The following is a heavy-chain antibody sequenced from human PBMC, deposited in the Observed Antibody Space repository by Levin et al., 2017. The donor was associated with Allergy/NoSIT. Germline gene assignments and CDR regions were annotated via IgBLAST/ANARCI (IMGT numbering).Heavy chain of an antibody. CDR2: IKQDGSEN. D-gene: IGHD6-13*01. V-gene: IGHV3-7*01. J-gene: IGHJ4*02. CDR1: GFTFSSYW. Sequence: GESLKISCAASGFTFSSYWMSWVRQAPGKGLEWVANIKQDGSENYYVDSVKGRFTISRDNAKNSLYLQMNSLRAEDTAVYYCARGAAATGTPFDCWGQGTLVTVSS. CDR3: ARGAAATGTPFDC.